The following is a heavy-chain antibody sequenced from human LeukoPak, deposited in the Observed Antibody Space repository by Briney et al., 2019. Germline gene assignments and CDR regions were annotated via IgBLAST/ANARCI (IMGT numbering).Heavy chain of an antibody. V-gene: IGHV3-48*04. Sequence: SGGSLRLSCAASGFTFSSYVMNWVRQAPGKGLEWVSYISSSGSTIYYADSVKGRFTISRDNAKNSLFLQMNSLRAEDTAVYYCARDGRATGYSSSWYRDYYYYMDVWGKGTTVTVSS. D-gene: IGHD6-13*01. CDR2: ISSSGSTI. CDR1: GFTFSSYV. CDR3: ARDGRATGYSSSWYRDYYYYMDV. J-gene: IGHJ6*03.